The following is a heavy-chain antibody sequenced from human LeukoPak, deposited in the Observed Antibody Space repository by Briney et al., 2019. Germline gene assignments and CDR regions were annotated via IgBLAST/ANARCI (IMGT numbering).Heavy chain of an antibody. V-gene: IGHV5-51*01. CDR1: GYSFTSYW. CDR2: IYPGDSDT. CDR3: ARLEGLVGATRWFDP. Sequence: GESLKISCKGSGYSFTSYWIGWVRQMPGKGLEWMGIIYPGDSDTRYSPSFQGQVTISADKSISTAYLQWSSLKASDTAMYYCARLEGLVGATRWFDPWGQGTLVTVS. D-gene: IGHD1-26*01. J-gene: IGHJ5*02.